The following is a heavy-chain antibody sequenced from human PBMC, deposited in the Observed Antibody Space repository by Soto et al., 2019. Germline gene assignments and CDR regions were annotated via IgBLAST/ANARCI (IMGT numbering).Heavy chain of an antibody. Sequence: QVQLVQSGAEVKKPGASVKVSCKASGYTFTGYYMHWVRQAPGQGLEWMGWINPNGGGTNYAQKFQGWVTMTRDTSISTAYMELSRLRSDDTAVYYCARGSKSTVYYYYYGMDVWGQGTTVTVSS. J-gene: IGHJ6*02. D-gene: IGHD4-17*01. CDR3: ARGSKSTVYYYYYGMDV. CDR1: GYTFTGYY. V-gene: IGHV1-2*04. CDR2: INPNGGGT.